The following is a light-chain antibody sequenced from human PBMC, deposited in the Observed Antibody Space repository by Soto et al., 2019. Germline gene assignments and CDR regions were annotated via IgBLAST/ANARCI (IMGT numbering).Light chain of an antibody. Sequence: QSGLTQRPSASGSPGQSVTISYNGTSIDVGFYNYVSWYQQHPGKAPKLMIYEVSKRPSGVPDRFSGSKSGNTASLTVSGLQAEDEADYYCSSYAGSNNFDVFGTGTKVTGL. CDR2: EVS. J-gene: IGLJ1*01. CDR1: SIDVGFYNY. V-gene: IGLV2-8*01. CDR3: SSYAGSNNFDV.